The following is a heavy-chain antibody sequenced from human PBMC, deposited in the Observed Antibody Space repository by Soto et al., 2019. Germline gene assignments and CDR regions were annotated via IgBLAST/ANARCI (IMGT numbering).Heavy chain of an antibody. CDR3: AKTITTSGDSTGREAVIDN. D-gene: IGHD2-8*02. CDR2: ISNDGKNE. CDR1: GFYFTVFG. J-gene: IGHJ4*02. Sequence: QVQLVESGGGVVQPGRSLRLSCEASGFYFTVFGMHWVRQAPGKGLEWVGVISNDGKNEYYADSVRGRFTVSRDNYKNLLFLQMNSLRVEDTAVYSCAKTITTSGDSTGREAVIDNWGPGTQVIVSS. V-gene: IGHV3-30*18.